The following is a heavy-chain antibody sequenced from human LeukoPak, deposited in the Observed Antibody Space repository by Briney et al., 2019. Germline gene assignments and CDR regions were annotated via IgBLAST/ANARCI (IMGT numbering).Heavy chain of an antibody. D-gene: IGHD5-18*01. Sequence: GGSLRLSCAASGFTFSSYAMSWVRQAPGKGLEWVSAISGSGGSTYYADSEKGRFTISRDNSKNTLYLQMNSLRAEDTAVYYCAKVQGGIQLWLTQSWFDPWGQGTLVTVSS. V-gene: IGHV3-23*01. J-gene: IGHJ5*02. CDR3: AKVQGGIQLWLTQSWFDP. CDR2: ISGSGGST. CDR1: GFTFSSYA.